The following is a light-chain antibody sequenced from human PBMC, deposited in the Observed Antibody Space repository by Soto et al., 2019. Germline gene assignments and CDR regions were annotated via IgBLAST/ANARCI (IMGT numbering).Light chain of an antibody. CDR3: QSFDSSLRGSV. V-gene: IGLV1-40*01. Sequence: QSVLTQSPSVSGAPGQRVTISCTGGSSNIGAGYDVHWYQQLPGTAPKLLIYDNTNRPSGVPDRFSGSKSGTSASLAITGLQAEDEADYYCQSFDSSLRGSVFGPGTKVTVL. CDR1: SSNIGAGYD. CDR2: DNT. J-gene: IGLJ1*01.